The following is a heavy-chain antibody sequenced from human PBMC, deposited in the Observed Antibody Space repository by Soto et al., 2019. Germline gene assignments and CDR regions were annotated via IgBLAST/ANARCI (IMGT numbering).Heavy chain of an antibody. Sequence: EASVKVSCKASGYTFTGYYMHWVRQAPGQGLEWMGWINPNSGGTNYAQKFQGRVTMTRDTSISTAYMELSRLRSDDTAVYYCARARVESIAAGYYYYYGMDGWGQGNTVTVSS. CDR3: ARARVESIAAGYYYYYGMDG. CDR2: INPNSGGT. D-gene: IGHD6-6*01. V-gene: IGHV1-2*02. CDR1: GYTFTGYY. J-gene: IGHJ6*02.